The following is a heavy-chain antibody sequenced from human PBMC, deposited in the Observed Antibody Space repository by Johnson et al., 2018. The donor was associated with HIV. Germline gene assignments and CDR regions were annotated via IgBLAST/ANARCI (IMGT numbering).Heavy chain of an antibody. CDR1: GFTFSSYG. CDR2: ISSSGSTI. V-gene: IGHV3-48*04. Sequence: VQLVESGGGVVQPGRSLRLSCAASGFTFSSYGMHWVRQAPGKGLEWVSYISSSGSTIYYADSVKGRFTISRDNAKNSLYLQMNSLRAEDTAVYYCAKDRSMDDAFDVWGQGTMVTVSS. CDR3: AKDRSMDDAFDV. D-gene: IGHD1-26*01. J-gene: IGHJ3*01.